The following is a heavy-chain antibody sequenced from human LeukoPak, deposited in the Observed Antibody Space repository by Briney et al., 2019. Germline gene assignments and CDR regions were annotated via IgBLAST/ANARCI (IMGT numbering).Heavy chain of an antibody. CDR2: IYSGGNT. CDR1: GFAVSDNY. Sequence: GGSLRLSCAACGFAVSDNYMNWARQAPGKGLEWVAVIYSGGNTYYADSVAGRFTISRDTATNTVYLQMNSLRADDTAVYYCAREDSGYGLHLDYWGQGTLVTVSS. D-gene: IGHD5-12*01. CDR3: AREDSGYGLHLDY. J-gene: IGHJ4*02. V-gene: IGHV3-66*01.